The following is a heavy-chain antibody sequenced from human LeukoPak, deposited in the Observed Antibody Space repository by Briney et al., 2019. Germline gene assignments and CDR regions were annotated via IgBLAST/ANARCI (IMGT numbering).Heavy chain of an antibody. J-gene: IGHJ4*02. CDR2: IKTETDGGAT. CDR1: GFTFNNAW. V-gene: IGHV3-15*01. CDR3: TTVGGGYCSRTSCFRDY. D-gene: IGHD2-2*01. Sequence: GGSRRLSCAASGFTFNNAWMTWVRQAPGKGLEWLGRIKTETDGGATDYAAPVKGRFIISRDDSKNTLFLQMNGLKTEDTAVYYCTTVGGGYCSRTSCFRDYWGQGTLVTVSS.